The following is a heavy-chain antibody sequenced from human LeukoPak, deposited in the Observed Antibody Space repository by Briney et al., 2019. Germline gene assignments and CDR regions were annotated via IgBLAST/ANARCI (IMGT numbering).Heavy chain of an antibody. J-gene: IGHJ5*02. CDR3: ARAAPRDYSGGRWFFDWFDP. V-gene: IGHV1-2*02. D-gene: IGHD2-15*01. CDR1: GYTFSGYY. Sequence: ASVKVSCKASGYTFSGYYMHWMRQAPGQGLEWVGGINPNSGGTNYAQKFQGRVTMTGDTSISTVYMELNRLRSDGTAVYYCARAAPRDYSGGRWFFDWFDPWGQGTLVTVFS. CDR2: INPNSGGT.